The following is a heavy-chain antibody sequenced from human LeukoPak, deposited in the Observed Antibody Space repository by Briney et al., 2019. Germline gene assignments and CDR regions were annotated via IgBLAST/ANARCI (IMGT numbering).Heavy chain of an antibody. CDR1: GGSMSSVGSY. CDR3: ARVGEIFTHYFDY. Sequence: SETLSLTCTVSGGSMSSVGSYWSWIRQPPGKGLEWFRYIYYSGSTYYNPSLESRVTTSVATSKNQCSLKLSSVTAAYTAVYYCARVGEIFTHYFDYWGQGTLVTVSS. J-gene: IGHJ4*02. V-gene: IGHV4-30-4*08. D-gene: IGHD1-26*01. CDR2: IYYSGST.